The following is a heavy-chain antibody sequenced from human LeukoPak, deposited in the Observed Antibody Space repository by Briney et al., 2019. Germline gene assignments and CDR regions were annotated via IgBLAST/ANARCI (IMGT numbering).Heavy chain of an antibody. V-gene: IGHV1-69*05. CDR3: ARDRRGSVVVTAIRYYYYMDV. D-gene: IGHD2-21*02. CDR2: IIPIFGTA. J-gene: IGHJ6*03. CDR1: GGTFSSYA. Sequence: SVKVSCKASGGTFSSYAISWVRQAPGQGLEWMGGIIPIFGTANYAQKFQGRVTITTDESTSTAYMELSSLRSEDTVVYYCARDRRGSVVVTAIRYYYYMDVWGKGTTVTVSS.